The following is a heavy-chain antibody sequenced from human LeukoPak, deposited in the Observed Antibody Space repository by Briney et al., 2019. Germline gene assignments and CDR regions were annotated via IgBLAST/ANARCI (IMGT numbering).Heavy chain of an antibody. CDR2: IYTSGST. D-gene: IGHD2-21*01. J-gene: IGHJ3*02. CDR3: ARSLFPAFDI. Sequence: SETLSLTCTVSGGSISSGSYYWSWIRQPAGKGLEWIGRIYTSGSTNYNPSLKSRVTISVDTSKNQFSLKLSSVTAADTAVYYCARSLFPAFDIWAKGQWSPSLQ. CDR1: GGSISSGSYY. V-gene: IGHV4-61*02.